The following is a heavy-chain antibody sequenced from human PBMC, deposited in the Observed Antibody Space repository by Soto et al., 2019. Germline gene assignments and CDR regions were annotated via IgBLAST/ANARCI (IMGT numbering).Heavy chain of an antibody. Sequence: QAPLVQSGAEVKKPGSSVKVSCKASGGTFTSYAVVWVRQAPGQGLEWMGGIVPILGTSKYAQRFQGRVSLTADGSWSTVYVELSSLRYDDTAIYYCARELERHNYYYGMDVWGQGTTVTVSS. CDR3: ARELERHNYYYGMDV. CDR1: GGTFTSYA. J-gene: IGHJ6*02. CDR2: IVPILGTS. V-gene: IGHV1-69*01. D-gene: IGHD1-1*01.